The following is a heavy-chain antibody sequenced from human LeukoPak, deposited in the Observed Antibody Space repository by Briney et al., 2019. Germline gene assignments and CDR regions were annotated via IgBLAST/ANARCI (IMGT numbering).Heavy chain of an antibody. CDR3: AREKDQHAPFDY. Sequence: GGSLRLSCAASGFTFISYWMHWVRQAPGKGLVWVSRINIEGTTTTYADAVKGRFTISRDNAKNTLYLQMNSLRAEDTAVYYCAREKDQHAPFDYWGQGTLVTVSS. J-gene: IGHJ4*02. CDR2: INIEGTTT. CDR1: GFTFISYW. D-gene: IGHD2-2*01. V-gene: IGHV3-74*01.